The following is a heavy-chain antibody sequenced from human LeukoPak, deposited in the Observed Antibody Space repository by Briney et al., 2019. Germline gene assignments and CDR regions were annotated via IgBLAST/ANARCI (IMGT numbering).Heavy chain of an antibody. CDR1: GFTFSSFC. Sequence: GGSLRLSCAASGFTFSSFCMHWVRQAPGKGLEWVAVIWDDGSKKHYADSVKGRFTISRDNSKNTLCLQMDSMRAEDTDVYYCARNQGSCSGGTCDEDFWGQGTLVTVSS. D-gene: IGHD2-15*01. V-gene: IGHV3-33*01. CDR3: ARNQGSCSGGTCDEDF. J-gene: IGHJ4*02. CDR2: IWDDGSKK.